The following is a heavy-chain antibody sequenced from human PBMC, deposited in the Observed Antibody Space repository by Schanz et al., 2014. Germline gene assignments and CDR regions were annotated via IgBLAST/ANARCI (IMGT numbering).Heavy chain of an antibody. Sequence: QVQLQESGPGLVKPSQTLSLSCTVSGGSVSSGRYYWSWIRQFPGKGLELIGYVPYSGSTHYNPSLKSRVTISVDTSKNQFSLNLSSATAADTAVYYCARDRGHGDLPGDIWGQGTMVTVSS. D-gene: IGHD4-17*01. CDR3: ARDRGHGDLPGDI. CDR2: VPYSGST. J-gene: IGHJ3*02. CDR1: GGSVSSGRYY. V-gene: IGHV4-31*03.